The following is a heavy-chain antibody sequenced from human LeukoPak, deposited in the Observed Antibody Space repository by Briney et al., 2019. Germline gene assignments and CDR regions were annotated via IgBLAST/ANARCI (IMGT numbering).Heavy chain of an antibody. Sequence: SETLSLTCAVYGGTFCGYYWSWICQRPGNGLGWIGEINHSGSTNSNHSLKSRVTISVDTPNSQFSLKLGSVTATDTAVYYCARQGGRGSGGSCYWCFDYWGQGTLVTVSS. V-gene: IGHV4-34*01. D-gene: IGHD2-15*01. CDR3: ARQGGRGSGGSCYWCFDY. CDR1: GGTFCGYY. CDR2: INHSGST. J-gene: IGHJ4*02.